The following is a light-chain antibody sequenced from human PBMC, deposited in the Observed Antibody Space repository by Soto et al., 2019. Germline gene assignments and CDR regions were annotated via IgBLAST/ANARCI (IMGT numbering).Light chain of an antibody. Sequence: DIQFTQSPSFLSASVRERFTITCRASQGTSSYLAWFQQKPGRAPKLLIYGASTLQSGVPARFSGSGSGTDFTLTISNLQPEDFATYYCQQLNAYPLTFGQGTRLEIK. CDR2: GAS. V-gene: IGKV1-9*01. J-gene: IGKJ5*01. CDR1: QGTSSY. CDR3: QQLNAYPLT.